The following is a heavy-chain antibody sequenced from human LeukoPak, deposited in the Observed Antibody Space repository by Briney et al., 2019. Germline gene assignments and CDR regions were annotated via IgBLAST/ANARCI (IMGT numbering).Heavy chain of an antibody. CDR3: ARRGPSDYALYYFDY. D-gene: IGHD4-17*01. Sequence: RGSPRLSCEASGFTFSAYWMSWVRQAPGKGLEWVANIKQDGSEKYYVDSVKGRFTISRDNAKNSLYLQMNSLRAEDTAVYYCARRGPSDYALYYFDYWGEGPLIAVSS. J-gene: IGHJ4*02. CDR2: IKQDGSEK. CDR1: GFTFSAYW. V-gene: IGHV3-7*02.